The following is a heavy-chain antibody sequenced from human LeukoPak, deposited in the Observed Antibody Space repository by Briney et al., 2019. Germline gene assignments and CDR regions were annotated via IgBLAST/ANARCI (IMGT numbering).Heavy chain of an antibody. CDR1: GGSISSYY. J-gene: IGHJ1*01. D-gene: IGHD3-22*01. CDR3: ARARVGSSGRLFQH. Sequence: SETLSLTCTVSGGSISSYYWSWIRQPPGKGLEWMGYIYYSGSTNYNPSLKSRVTISVDTSKNQFSLKLSSVTAADTAVYYCARARVGSSGRLFQHWGQGTLVTVSS. CDR2: IYYSGST. V-gene: IGHV4-59*01.